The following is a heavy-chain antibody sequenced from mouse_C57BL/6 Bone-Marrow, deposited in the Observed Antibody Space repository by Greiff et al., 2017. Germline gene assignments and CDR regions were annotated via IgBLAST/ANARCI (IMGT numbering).Heavy chain of an antibody. CDR3: AREDYCSSPWFAY. V-gene: IGHV1-81*01. CDR2: IYPRSGNT. CDR1: GYTFTSYG. Sequence: QVQLQQSGAELARPGASVKLSCKASGYTFTSYGISWVKQRTGQGLEWIGEIYPRSGNTYYNEKFKGKATLTADKSSSTAYMELRSLTSEDSAVYFCAREDYCSSPWFAYWGQGTLVTVSA. J-gene: IGHJ3*01. D-gene: IGHD1-1*01.